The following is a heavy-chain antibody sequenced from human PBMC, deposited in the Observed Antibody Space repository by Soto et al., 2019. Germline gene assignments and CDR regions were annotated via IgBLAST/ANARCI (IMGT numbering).Heavy chain of an antibody. D-gene: IGHD1-1*01. CDR3: ATPLAWKTGYGMDV. CDR1: GFTFSSYG. J-gene: IGHJ6*02. CDR2: ISYDGSNK. Sequence: QVQLVESGGGVVQPGRSLRLSCAASGFTFSSYGMHWVRQAPGKGLEWVAVISYDGSNKYYADSVKGRFTISRDNSKNTLYLQMNSMRAEDTAVYYCATPLAWKTGYGMDVWGQGTTVTVSS. V-gene: IGHV3-30*03.